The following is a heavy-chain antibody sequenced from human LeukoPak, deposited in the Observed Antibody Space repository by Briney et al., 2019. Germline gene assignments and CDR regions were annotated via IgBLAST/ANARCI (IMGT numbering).Heavy chain of an antibody. V-gene: IGHV4-59*01. Sequence: PSETLSLTYSVSGRPLSGYYWRGPRQPPGETLVGSEYIYHNGRTTYNPSLESRVTISLDTSKNQLSLNLRFVTAADTALYFCARRRAQSSGPSFYYFYMDVWGKGTTVTVSS. CDR3: ARRRAQSSGPSFYYFYMDV. D-gene: IGHD2-8*02. CDR2: IYHNGRT. J-gene: IGHJ6*03. CDR1: GRPLSGYY.